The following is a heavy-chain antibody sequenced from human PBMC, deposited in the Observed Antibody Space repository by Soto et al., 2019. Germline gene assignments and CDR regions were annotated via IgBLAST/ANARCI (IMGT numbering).Heavy chain of an antibody. CDR3: ARENNVLPGGYFDY. D-gene: IGHD3-10*01. V-gene: IGHV4-30-2*01. Sequence: QLQLQESGSGLVKPSQTLSLTCAVSGGSISSGGYSWSWIRQPPGKGLEWIGYIYHIGSTYYNPSLKRRVTIAVDRSKNQFSLKLSSVTAADTAVYYCARENNVLPGGYFDYWGQGTLVTVSS. CDR1: GGSISSGGYS. J-gene: IGHJ4*02. CDR2: IYHIGST.